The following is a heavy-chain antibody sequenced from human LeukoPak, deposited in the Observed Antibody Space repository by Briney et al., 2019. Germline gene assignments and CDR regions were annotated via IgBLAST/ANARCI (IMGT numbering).Heavy chain of an antibody. D-gene: IGHD1-26*01. CDR2: INSDGSIT. Sequence: GGSLRLSCAASGFSFSPYWMHWARQTPGKGLVWVSRINSDGSITAYADSVKGRFTISRDNAKNTLYLQMNSLRAEDTAVYYCARGPSVSGTYANNYFDYWGQGTLVTVSS. CDR1: GFSFSPYW. J-gene: IGHJ4*02. V-gene: IGHV3-74*01. CDR3: ARGPSVSGTYANNYFDY.